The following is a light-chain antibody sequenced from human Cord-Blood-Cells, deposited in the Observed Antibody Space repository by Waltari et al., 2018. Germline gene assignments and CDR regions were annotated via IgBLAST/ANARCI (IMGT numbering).Light chain of an antibody. CDR3: QQRSNWPLT. J-gene: IGKJ4*01. CDR2: DAS. Sequence: EIVLTQSPATLSLSPGERATLSCRASQSVSSYLAWYQQKPGQAPRLLIYDASTRATGIPARFSGSGSWTDFTLTISSLEPEDFAVYYCQQRSNWPLTFGGGTKVEIK. V-gene: IGKV3-11*01. CDR1: QSVSSY.